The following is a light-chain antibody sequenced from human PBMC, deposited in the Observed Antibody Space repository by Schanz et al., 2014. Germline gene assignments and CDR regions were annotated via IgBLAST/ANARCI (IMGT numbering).Light chain of an antibody. J-gene: IGKJ1*01. CDR2: AAS. CDR1: QDINYF. CDR3: QQSHSTPQT. V-gene: IGKV1-39*01. Sequence: DIQMTQSPSSLSASVGDRVTIACRASQDINYFLNWYQQKPGKAPKLLIYAASSLQSGVPSRFSGSGSGTDFTLTIGSLQPEDFATYYCQQSHSTPQTFGLGTKVEIK.